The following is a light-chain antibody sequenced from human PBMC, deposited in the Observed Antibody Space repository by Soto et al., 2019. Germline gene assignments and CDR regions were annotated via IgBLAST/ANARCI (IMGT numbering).Light chain of an antibody. CDR2: KAS. CDR3: QQYSSYSTWT. J-gene: IGKJ1*01. Sequence: DIQMTQSPSTLSASVGDRVTITCRASQSISSWLAWYQQKPGKAPKLLIYKASSLESGVPSRFSGSRSGTESTLTISRLQPDDFATYYCQQYSSYSTWTFGQGTKLEIK. V-gene: IGKV1-5*03. CDR1: QSISSW.